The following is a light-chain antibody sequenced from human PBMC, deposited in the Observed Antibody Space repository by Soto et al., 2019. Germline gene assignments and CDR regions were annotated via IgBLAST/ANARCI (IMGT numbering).Light chain of an antibody. V-gene: IGKV3D-20*02. CDR2: GAS. CDR1: QSLDSTY. Sequence: EVVLTQSPGTLSLSPGERATLSCRASQSLDSTYLAWYQQKPGQSPRLVIYGASRRATGIPDRFSGSGSGTDFTLTIGRLEPEDFAVYYCQQRSNWPPLTFGGGTKVEIK. J-gene: IGKJ4*01. CDR3: QQRSNWPPLT.